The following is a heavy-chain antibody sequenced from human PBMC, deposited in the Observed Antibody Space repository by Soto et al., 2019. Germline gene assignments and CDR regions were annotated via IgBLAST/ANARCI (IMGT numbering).Heavy chain of an antibody. J-gene: IGHJ5*02. V-gene: IGHV5-51*01. CDR2: IYPGDSDT. Sequence: GESLKISCKGSGYGFTSYWLGWVRQMPGKGLEWMGIIYPGDSDTRYSPSFQGQVTISADKSISTAYLQWSSLKASHTAMYFCATHFNSGVGGVITPLGRNWFDPGRQGALGTVS. CDR3: ATHFNSGVGGVITPLGRNWFDP. CDR1: GYGFTSYW. D-gene: IGHD3-10*01.